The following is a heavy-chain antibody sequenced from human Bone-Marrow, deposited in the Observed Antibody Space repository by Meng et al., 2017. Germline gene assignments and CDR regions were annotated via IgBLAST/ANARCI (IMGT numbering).Heavy chain of an antibody. CDR1: GYSFTNYG. V-gene: IGHV1-18*01. CDR2: INAYNGDT. CDR3: ARVEVGITSGDY. Sequence: QVQLVQSGAEVKKPGASVRVYCKASGYSFTNYGITWVRQAPGQGLEWMGWINAYNGDTNYAQTLQGRVTMTTDTSTSTAYVELRSLRSDDTAVYYCARVEVGITSGDYWGQGTLVTVSS. D-gene: IGHD2-21*01. J-gene: IGHJ4*02.